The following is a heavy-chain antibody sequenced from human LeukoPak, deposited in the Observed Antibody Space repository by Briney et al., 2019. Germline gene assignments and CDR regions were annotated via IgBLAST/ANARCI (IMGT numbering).Heavy chain of an antibody. Sequence: ASVKVSCKASGYTFTRHYINWVRQAPGQGLEWMGLINPNGGFTTYAEKFQGRVALTSDTSTSTVYMEVSGLRAEDTAFYYCAKERGPLAARQFDSWGQGTLVTVSS. CDR1: GYTFTRHY. D-gene: IGHD6-6*01. CDR2: INPNGGFT. V-gene: IGHV1-46*01. J-gene: IGHJ4*02. CDR3: AKERGPLAARQFDS.